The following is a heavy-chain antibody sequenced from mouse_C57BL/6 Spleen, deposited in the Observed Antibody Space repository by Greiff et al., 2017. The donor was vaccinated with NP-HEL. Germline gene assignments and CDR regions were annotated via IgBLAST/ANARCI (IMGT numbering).Heavy chain of an antibody. V-gene: IGHV1-82*01. D-gene: IGHD2-3*01. CDR1: GYAFSSSW. Sequence: VQLQQSGPELVKPGASVKISCKASGYAFSSSWMNWVKQRPGKGLEWIGRIYPGDGDTNYNGKFKGKATLTADKSSSTAYMQLSSLTSEDSAVYFCARGGYYDYYAMDYWGQGTSVTVSS. CDR2: IYPGDGDT. J-gene: IGHJ4*01. CDR3: ARGGYYDYYAMDY.